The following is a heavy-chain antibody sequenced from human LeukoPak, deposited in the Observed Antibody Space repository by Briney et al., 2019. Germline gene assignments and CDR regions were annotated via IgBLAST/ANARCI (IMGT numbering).Heavy chain of an antibody. CDR3: ARDADGSKVFDY. J-gene: IGHJ4*02. CDR1: GGSISSYC. Sequence: PSETLSLTCTVSGGSISSYCWSWIRQPPGKGLEWIGYIYYTGSNNYNPSLRSRVTISIDRSKNQFSRKLSSVTAADTAVYYCARDADGSKVFDYWGRGTLVTVSS. D-gene: IGHD3-22*01. V-gene: IGHV4-59*01. CDR2: IYYTGSN.